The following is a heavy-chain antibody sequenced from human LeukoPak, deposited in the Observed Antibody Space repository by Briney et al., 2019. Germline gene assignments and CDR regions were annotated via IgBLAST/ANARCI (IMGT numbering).Heavy chain of an antibody. CDR3: ARDQALSSFDY. Sequence: SETLSLTCIVSGGSISSSSYYWGWIRQPPGKGREWIGSIHYSGSTYYNPSLKSRVTISVDTSKNQFSLKLSSVTAADTAVYYCARDQALSSFDYWGQGTLVTVSS. CDR2: IHYSGST. J-gene: IGHJ4*02. CDR1: GGSISSSSYY. V-gene: IGHV4-39*07. D-gene: IGHD2/OR15-2a*01.